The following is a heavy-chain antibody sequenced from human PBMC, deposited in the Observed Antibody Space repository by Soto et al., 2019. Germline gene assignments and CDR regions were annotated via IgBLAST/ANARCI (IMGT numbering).Heavy chain of an antibody. V-gene: IGHV2-5*02. CDR3: GHSRARLNPVAFYI. J-gene: IGHJ3*02. CDR2: IYWEDDK. CDR1: GFSLSTSGVG. Sequence: QITLKESGPTLVKPTQTLTLTCTFSGFSLSTSGVGVGWIRQPPGKALEWLALIYWEDDKRYSPSLKSRLTTTKVTANPKVVITMTIRDPVDTAIYYFGHSRARLNPVAFYIWSQGTMVTVSA. D-gene: IGHD6-6*01.